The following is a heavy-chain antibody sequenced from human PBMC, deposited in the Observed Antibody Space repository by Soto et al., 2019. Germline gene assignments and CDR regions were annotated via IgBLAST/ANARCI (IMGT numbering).Heavy chain of an antibody. CDR2: ISGGGGST. Sequence: HPGGSLRLSCAASGFIFNTYAMTWFRQAPGKGLEWVSAISGGGGSTSYADSVKGRFTISRDNSMNTLYLQMNTLRAEDTAIYYCAKVSSSWYAGFFDLWGQGTLVTVSS. V-gene: IGHV3-23*01. CDR1: GFIFNTYA. J-gene: IGHJ4*01. D-gene: IGHD6-13*01. CDR3: AKVSSSWYAGFFDL.